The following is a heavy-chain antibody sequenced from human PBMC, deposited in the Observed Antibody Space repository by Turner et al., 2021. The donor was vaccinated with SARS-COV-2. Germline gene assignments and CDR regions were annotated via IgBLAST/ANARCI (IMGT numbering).Heavy chain of an antibody. V-gene: IGHV3-30*04. J-gene: IGHJ6*02. CDR3: ARDYPYCTNGVCYTSYYGMDV. Sequence: QVQLVESGGGVVQPGRSLRLSCAASGFTFSSYAMHWVRQAPGKGLEWVAVISYDGINKYYADSVKCRFTISRDNSKNTLDLQMNSLRDEDTAVYYCARDYPYCTNGVCYTSYYGMDVWGQGTTVTVSS. CDR2: ISYDGINK. D-gene: IGHD2-8*01. CDR1: GFTFSSYA.